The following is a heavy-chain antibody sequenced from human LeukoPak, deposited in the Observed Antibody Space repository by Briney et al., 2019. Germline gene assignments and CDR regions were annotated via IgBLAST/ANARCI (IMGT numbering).Heavy chain of an antibody. CDR1: GFTFSSYA. CDR3: AKVNGYYSYYYYYMDV. V-gene: IGHV3-23*01. CDR2: ISGSGGST. D-gene: IGHD3-22*01. J-gene: IGHJ6*03. Sequence: GGSLRLFCAASGFTFSSYAMSWVRQAPGKGLEWVSAISGSGGSTYYADSVKGRFTISRDSSKNTLYLQMNSLRAEDTAVYYCAKVNGYYSYYYYYMDVWGKGTTVTVSS.